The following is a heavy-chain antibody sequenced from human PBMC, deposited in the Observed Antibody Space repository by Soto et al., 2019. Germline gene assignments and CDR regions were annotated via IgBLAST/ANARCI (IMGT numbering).Heavy chain of an antibody. CDR3: AKGDGFTVNTWFDP. CDR2: ISGRGGST. V-gene: IGHV3-23*01. CDR1: GFTFSSYA. J-gene: IGHJ5*02. D-gene: IGHD4-17*01. Sequence: EVQLLESGGGLVQPGGSLRLSCAASGFTFSSYAMSWVRQAPGKGLEWVSTISGRGGSTYYADSVKGRFTISRDNSKNPLYLQMNSLRAEDTAVYYCAKGDGFTVNTWFDPCGQVTLVTVAS.